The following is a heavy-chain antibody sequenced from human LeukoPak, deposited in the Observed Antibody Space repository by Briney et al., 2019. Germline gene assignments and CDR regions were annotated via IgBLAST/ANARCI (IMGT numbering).Heavy chain of an antibody. CDR1: GFTFSSSA. V-gene: IGHV3-23*01. Sequence: GGSLRLSCAASGFTFSSSAMTWVRQAPGKGLEWVSAISDSGGDTIYTASVRDRFTVSRVNSKNTLYLHMNSLRAEDTAAYYCSKGGSYAPLDYWGQGTLVTVSS. D-gene: IGHD1-26*01. CDR2: ISDSGGDT. CDR3: SKGGSYAPLDY. J-gene: IGHJ4*02.